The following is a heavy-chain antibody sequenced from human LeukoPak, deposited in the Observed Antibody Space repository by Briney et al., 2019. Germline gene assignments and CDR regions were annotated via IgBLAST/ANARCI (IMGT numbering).Heavy chain of an antibody. CDR3: ARDFSSDILTQRGFLDI. V-gene: IGHV1-18*01. CDR2: ISAYNGNT. CDR1: GYTFTSYG. J-gene: IGHJ3*02. D-gene: IGHD3-9*01. Sequence: ASVKVSCKASGYTFTSYGISWVRQAPGQGLEWMGWISAYNGNTNYAQKLQGRVTMTTDTSTSTAYMELRSLRSDDTAVYYCARDFSSDILTQRGFLDIWGQGTMVTVSS.